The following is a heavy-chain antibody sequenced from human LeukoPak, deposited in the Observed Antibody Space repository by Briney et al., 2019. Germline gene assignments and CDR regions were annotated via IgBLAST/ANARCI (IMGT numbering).Heavy chain of an antibody. Sequence: GGSLRLSCAASGFTFSSYSMNWVRQAPGKGLEWVSSISSSSSYIYYADSVKGRFTISRDNAKNSLYLQMNSLRAEDTAVYYCARARDDCYRGTCHSVFFNYWGQGSLVTVSS. CDR2: ISSSSSYI. CDR3: ARARDDCYRGTCHSVFFNY. J-gene: IGHJ4*02. D-gene: IGHD2-15*01. CDR1: GFTFSSYS. V-gene: IGHV3-21*01.